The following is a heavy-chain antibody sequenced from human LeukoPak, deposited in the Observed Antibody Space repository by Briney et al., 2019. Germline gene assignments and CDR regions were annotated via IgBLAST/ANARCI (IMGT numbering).Heavy chain of an antibody. CDR2: ISTSGNTI. CDR1: GLTFSSYN. V-gene: IGHV3-48*02. Sequence: GGSLRLSCAASGLTFSSYNINWVRQAPGKGLEWLSYISTSGNTIYYADSVKGRFTISRDNAKNSVYLQMNSLRDEDAAVYYCARDYGSHGEYFDCWGQGTLVAVSS. CDR3: ARDYGSHGEYFDC. J-gene: IGHJ4*02. D-gene: IGHD3-10*01.